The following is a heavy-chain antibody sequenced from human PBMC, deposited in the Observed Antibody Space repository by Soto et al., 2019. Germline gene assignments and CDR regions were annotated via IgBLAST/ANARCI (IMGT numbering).Heavy chain of an antibody. CDR1: GFTFDDYT. CDR2: ISWDGGST. Sequence: PGGSLRLSCAASGFTFDDYTMHWVRQAPGKGLEWVSLISWDGGSTYYADSVKGRFTISRDNSNNSLYLQMNSLRTEDTALYYCGKDLSGYDSGSFKGIVSDGMDVWGQGTTVTVSS. J-gene: IGHJ6*01. V-gene: IGHV3-43*01. CDR3: GKDLSGYDSGSFKGIVSDGMDV. D-gene: IGHD3-10*01.